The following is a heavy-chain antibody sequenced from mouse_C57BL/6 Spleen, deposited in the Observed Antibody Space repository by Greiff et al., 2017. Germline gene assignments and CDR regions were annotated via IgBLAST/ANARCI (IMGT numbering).Heavy chain of an antibody. CDR2: IWRGGST. Sequence: QVQLQQSGPGLVQPSQSLSITCTVSGFSLTSYGVHWVRQSPGKGLAWLGVIWRGGSTDYNAAFISRLSITKDNSKSQVFFKMNSLQADDTAIYYCAKNGNYGYDGVFAYWGQGTLVTVSA. D-gene: IGHD2-2*01. V-gene: IGHV2-5*01. J-gene: IGHJ3*01. CDR3: AKNGNYGYDGVFAY. CDR1: GFSLTSYG.